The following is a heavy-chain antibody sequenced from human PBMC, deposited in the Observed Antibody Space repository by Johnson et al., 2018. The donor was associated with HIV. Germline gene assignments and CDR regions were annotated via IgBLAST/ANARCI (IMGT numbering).Heavy chain of an antibody. CDR1: GFTFSSYA. V-gene: IGHV3-30*04. CDR3: AKASNYYDSSRHAFDI. CDR2: ISYDGTNK. J-gene: IGHJ3*02. Sequence: QMLLVESGGGVVQPGRSLRLSCVASGFTFSSYAMHWVRQAPGKGLEWVAVISYDGTNKNYVDSVKGRFTISRDNSKNTLYLQMNSLRAEDTAVYYCAKASNYYDSSRHAFDIWGQGTMVTVSS. D-gene: IGHD3-22*01.